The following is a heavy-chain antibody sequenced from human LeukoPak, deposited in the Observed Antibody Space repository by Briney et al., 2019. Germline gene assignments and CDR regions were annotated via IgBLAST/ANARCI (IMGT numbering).Heavy chain of an antibody. Sequence: GGSLRLSCSASGFTFSSYAMPWVRPAPGKGLEWVAFVSYNETNKYYADPVKGRFTISRENFKDTLYLQMHSLKTEDTAVYYCAKDSRDHTYGWSWRYFDYWGQGTLVTVSS. D-gene: IGHD5-18*01. J-gene: IGHJ4*02. CDR2: VSYNETNK. V-gene: IGHV3-30*04. CDR1: GFTFSSYA. CDR3: AKDSRDHTYGWSWRYFDY.